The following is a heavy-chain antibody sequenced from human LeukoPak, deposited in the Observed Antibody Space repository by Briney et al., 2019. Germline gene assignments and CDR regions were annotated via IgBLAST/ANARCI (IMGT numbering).Heavy chain of an antibody. CDR3: ARANDMVREYGMDV. CDR2: ISSSGSTI. J-gene: IGHJ6*02. D-gene: IGHD3-10*01. CDR1: GFTFSDYY. Sequence: KTGGSLRLSRAASGFTFSDYYMSWIRQAPGKGLEWVSYISSSGSTIYYADSVKGRFTISRDNAKNSLYLQMNSLRAEDTAVYYCARANDMVREYGMDVWGQGTTVTVSS. V-gene: IGHV3-11*01.